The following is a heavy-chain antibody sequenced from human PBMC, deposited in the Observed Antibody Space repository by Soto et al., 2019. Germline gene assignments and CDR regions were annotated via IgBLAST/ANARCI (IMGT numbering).Heavy chain of an antibody. CDR2: ISWNSGSI. V-gene: IGHV3-9*01. D-gene: IGHD3-9*01. J-gene: IGHJ4*02. Sequence: EVQLVESGGGLVQPGRSLRLSCAASGFTFDDYAMHWVRQAPGKGLEWVSGISWNSGSIGYANSVRGRFTISRDNAKNYLDLQMNRQKAEDTALNYCAKDGTDILPPGTTPLFHYWGQGTLVTVSP. CDR1: GFTFDDYA. CDR3: AKDGTDILPPGTTPLFHY.